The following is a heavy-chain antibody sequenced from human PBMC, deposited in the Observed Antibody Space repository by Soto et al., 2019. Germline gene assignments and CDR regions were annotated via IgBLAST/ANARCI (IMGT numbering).Heavy chain of an antibody. CDR1: GFTFSDYY. V-gene: IGHV3-11*01. Sequence: QVQLVESGGGLVKPGGTLRLSCAASGFTFSDYYMSWIRQAPGKGLEWVSYISSSGSTRYYADSVKGRFTISRDNAKNSLYLQMNSLRAEDTAVYYCTKDTDYYYGMDVWGQGTTVTVSS. J-gene: IGHJ6*02. CDR2: ISSSGSTR. CDR3: TKDTDYYYGMDV.